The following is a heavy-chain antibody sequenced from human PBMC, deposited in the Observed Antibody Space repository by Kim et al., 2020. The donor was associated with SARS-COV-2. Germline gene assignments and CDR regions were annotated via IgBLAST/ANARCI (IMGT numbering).Heavy chain of an antibody. CDR1: GFTFSSYA. V-gene: IGHV3-30-3*01. CDR3: ARAGSGSYYYGMDV. CDR2: ISYDGSNK. D-gene: IGHD1-26*01. J-gene: IGHJ6*02. Sequence: GGSLRLSCAASGFTFSSYAMHWVRQAPGKGLEWVAVISYDGSNKYYADSVKGRFTISRDNSKNTLYLQMNILRAEDTAVYYCARAGSGSYYYGMDVWGQG.